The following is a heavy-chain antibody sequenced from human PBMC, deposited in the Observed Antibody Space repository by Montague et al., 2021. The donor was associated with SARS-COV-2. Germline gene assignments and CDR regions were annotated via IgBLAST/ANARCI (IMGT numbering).Heavy chain of an antibody. D-gene: IGHD3-16*01. V-gene: IGHV3-23*03. CDR2: IYSGGSST. CDR3: AKRAWGVTNAFDF. Sequence: SLRLSCAASEFAFSSYAMSWVRQAPGKGLEWVSAIYSGGSSTFYADSVKGRFTISRDNSKNTLYLQMNSLRAEDTAVYYCAKRAWGVTNAFDFWGQGTMVT. CDR1: EFAFSSYA. J-gene: IGHJ3*01.